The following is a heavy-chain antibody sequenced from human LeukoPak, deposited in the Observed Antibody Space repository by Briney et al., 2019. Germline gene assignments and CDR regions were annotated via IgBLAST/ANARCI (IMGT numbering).Heavy chain of an antibody. J-gene: IGHJ4*02. D-gene: IGHD3-9*01. CDR3: ASLTGDDPFDY. V-gene: IGHV3-43*02. CDR1: TVTFDDYG. Sequence: PGGSLRRSCAASTVTFDDYGMHWVRQAPGKGLEWVSLISGDGRYTNYIESVRGRFTISRDNRKSSLFLQMNSLRIEDTALYYCASLTGDDPFDYWGQGTLVTVSS. CDR2: ISGDGRYT.